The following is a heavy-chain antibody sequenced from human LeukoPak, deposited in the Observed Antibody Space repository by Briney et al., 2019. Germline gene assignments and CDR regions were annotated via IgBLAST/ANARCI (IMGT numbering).Heavy chain of an antibody. CDR2: IGTAADT. CDR1: GFTFSSYD. J-gene: IGHJ4*02. V-gene: IGHV3-13*01. Sequence: GGSLRLSCAASGFTFSSYDMHWVRQATGKGLEWVSAIGTAADTYYPGSVKGRFTISRDNAKNSLYLQMNSLSAEDTALYYCARDGGDCSGDSCYVDYWGQGTLVTVSS. CDR3: ARDGGDCSGDSCYVDY. D-gene: IGHD2-15*01.